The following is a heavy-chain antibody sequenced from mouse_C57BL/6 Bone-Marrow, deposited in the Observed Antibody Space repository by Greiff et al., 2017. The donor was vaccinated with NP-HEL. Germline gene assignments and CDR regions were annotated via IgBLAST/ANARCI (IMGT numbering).Heavy chain of an antibody. CDR1: GYSITSGYY. V-gene: IGHV3-6*01. J-gene: IGHJ3*01. CDR3: AREEDYYGSSSPRFAY. D-gene: IGHD1-1*01. Sequence: EVQLVESGPGLVKPSQSLSLTCSVTGYSITSGYYWNWIRQFPGNKLEWMGYISYDGSNNYNPSLKNRISITRDTSKNQFFLKLNAVTTEDTATYYCAREEDYYGSSSPRFAYWGQGTLVTVSA. CDR2: ISYDGSN.